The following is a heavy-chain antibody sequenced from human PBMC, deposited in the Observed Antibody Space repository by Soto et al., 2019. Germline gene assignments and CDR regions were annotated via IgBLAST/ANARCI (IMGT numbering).Heavy chain of an antibody. Sequence: TGGSLRLSCAASGFTFSNAWMSWVRQAPGKGLEWVGRIKGEADGGSTDYAAPVKGRIIISRDHSKDTLYLQMNSLKTEDTAVYYCTTGLSNGYYNFDYWGQGTPVTV. D-gene: IGHD3-22*01. CDR1: GFTFSNAW. CDR2: IKGEADGGST. V-gene: IGHV3-15*01. J-gene: IGHJ4*02. CDR3: TTGLSNGYYNFDY.